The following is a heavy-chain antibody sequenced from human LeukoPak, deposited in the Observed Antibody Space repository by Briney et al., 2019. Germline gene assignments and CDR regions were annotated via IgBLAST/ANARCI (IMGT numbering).Heavy chain of an antibody. J-gene: IGHJ4*02. CDR3: AKVVVISPAY. D-gene: IGHD3-22*01. V-gene: IGHV3-23*01. CDR2: ISGSGGST. CDR1: GFTFSSYA. Sequence: PGGSLRLSCAASGFTFSSYALSWVRQAPGKGLEWVSAISGSGGSTYYADSVKGRFTISRDNFKNTLYLQMNSLRAEDTAVYYCAKVVVISPAYWGQGTLVTVSS.